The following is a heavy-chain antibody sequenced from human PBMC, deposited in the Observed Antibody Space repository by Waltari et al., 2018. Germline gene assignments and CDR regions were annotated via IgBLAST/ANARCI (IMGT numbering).Heavy chain of an antibody. CDR2: INQNGRGE. D-gene: IGHD1-26*01. CDR3: ARGSLVWDGVDH. CDR1: GFTFINHW. V-gene: IGHV3-7*01. J-gene: IGHJ4*02. Sequence: EVQVVESGGGFVQPGGSLRLSCAASGFTFINHWMSWVRQAPGKGPEWVANINQNGRGEFYVDSVKGRFTISRDNAKNSLYLQLNSLRAEDTAVYYCARGSLVWDGVDHWGQGTLVTVSS.